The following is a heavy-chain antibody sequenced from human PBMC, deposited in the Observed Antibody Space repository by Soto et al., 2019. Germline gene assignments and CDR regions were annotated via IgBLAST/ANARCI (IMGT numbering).Heavy chain of an antibody. D-gene: IGHD5-18*01. J-gene: IGHJ6*02. CDR3: AKGAYSYGLEMGYSGMDV. V-gene: IGHV3-23*01. CDR1: GFTFSSYA. Sequence: EVQLLESGGGLVQPGGSLRLSCAASGFTFSSYAVSWVRQAPGKGLEWVSAISGGGDTTYYADTVKGRFTISRDNSKNTLYLQMNSLRAEDTALYYCAKGAYSYGLEMGYSGMDVWGQGTTVTVSS. CDR2: ISGGGDTT.